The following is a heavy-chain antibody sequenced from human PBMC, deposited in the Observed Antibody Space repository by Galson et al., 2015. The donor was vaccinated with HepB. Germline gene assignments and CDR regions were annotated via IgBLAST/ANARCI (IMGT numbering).Heavy chain of an antibody. V-gene: IGHV1-18*04. CDR2: ISAYNGNT. CDR1: GYTFTSYG. CDR3: ARGPGGCSSTSCYYYYYYYGMDV. J-gene: IGHJ6*02. Sequence: SVKVSCKASGYTFTSYGISWVRQAPGQGLEWMGWISAYNGNTNYAQKLQGRVTMTTDTSTSTAYMEPRSLRSDDTAVYYCARGPGGCSSTSCYYYYYYYGMDVWGQGTTVTVSS. D-gene: IGHD2-2*01.